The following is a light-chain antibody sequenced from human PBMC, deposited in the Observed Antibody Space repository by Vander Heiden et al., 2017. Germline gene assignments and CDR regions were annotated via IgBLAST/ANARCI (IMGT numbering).Light chain of an antibody. Sequence: DIQMTQSPSTLSASVGDSVTITCRASQSVSSWLAWYQQKPGKAPKLLVSRASRLERGVSSTFSGRGSGTEFALTISSLQPDDFATYFCLQYNLFPWTFGQGTTVEVK. CDR1: QSVSSW. J-gene: IGKJ1*01. V-gene: IGKV1-5*03. CDR2: RAS. CDR3: LQYNLFPWT.